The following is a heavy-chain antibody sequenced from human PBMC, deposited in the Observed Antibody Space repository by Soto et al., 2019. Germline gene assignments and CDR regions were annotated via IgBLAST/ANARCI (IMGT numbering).Heavy chain of an antibody. CDR1: GYSISSGYY. CDR3: ARALLGGYYDY. D-gene: IGHD3-22*01. Sequence: NPSETLSLTCAVSGYSISSGYYWGWIRQPPGKGLEWIGSIYHSGSTYYNPSLKSRVTISVDTSKNQFSLKLGSVTAADTAVYYCARALLGGYYDYWGQGTLVTVSS. CDR2: IYHSGST. J-gene: IGHJ4*02. V-gene: IGHV4-38-2*01.